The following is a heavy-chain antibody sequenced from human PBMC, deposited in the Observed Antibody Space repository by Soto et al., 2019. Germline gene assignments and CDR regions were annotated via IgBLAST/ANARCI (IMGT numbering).Heavy chain of an antibody. D-gene: IGHD3-3*01. V-gene: IGHV4-59*01. Sequence: QVQLQESGPGLVKPSETLSLTCTVSGGSISSCYWGWFRQPPGKGLEWIGFISYSGRTNYNASLKSRVPISVDMSKNQFSLKLSSVTAADTAVYYCTRGPGKRFSEIWGQGTMVTVSS. CDR2: ISYSGRT. CDR1: GGSISSCY. CDR3: TRGPGKRFSEI. J-gene: IGHJ3*02.